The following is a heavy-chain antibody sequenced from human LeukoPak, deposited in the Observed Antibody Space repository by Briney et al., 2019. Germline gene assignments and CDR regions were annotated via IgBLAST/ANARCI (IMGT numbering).Heavy chain of an antibody. CDR2: ISGSGSST. D-gene: IGHD6-13*01. CDR3: ARARSSWYDPDAFDI. Sequence: PGGSLRLSCAASGFTFSSYAMSWVRQAPGKGLEWVSAISGSGSSTYYADSVKGRFTISRDNSKNTLYLQMNSLRAEDTAVYYCARARSSWYDPDAFDIWGQGTMVTVSS. CDR1: GFTFSSYA. V-gene: IGHV3-23*01. J-gene: IGHJ3*02.